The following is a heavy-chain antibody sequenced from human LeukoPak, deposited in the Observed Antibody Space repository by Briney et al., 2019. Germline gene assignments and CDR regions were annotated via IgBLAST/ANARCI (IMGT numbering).Heavy chain of an antibody. CDR1: GDSISTPDW. CDR2: IFHSGRV. D-gene: IGHD4-17*01. V-gene: IGHV4-4*02. CDR3: ARLNADYGYYGPHDAFDI. Sequence: SETLSLTCDVSGDSISTPDWWSWVRQPPGKGLEWIGEIFHSGRVNYIPSLQSRVTISLDKSKNQISLEVNSVTAADTAVYYCARLNADYGYYGPHDAFDIWGQGTLVAVSS. J-gene: IGHJ3*02.